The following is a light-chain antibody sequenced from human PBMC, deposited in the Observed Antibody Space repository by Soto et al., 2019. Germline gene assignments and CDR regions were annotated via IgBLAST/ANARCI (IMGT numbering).Light chain of an antibody. CDR2: DVS. J-gene: IGLJ2*01. CDR3: SSYTSNSTPV. V-gene: IGLV2-14*03. Sequence: QSALTQPASVSGSPGQSITISCTGTSSDVGGYNYVSWYQHHPGKAPKLIIYDVSNRPSGVSNRFSGSKSGNTASLTISGLQAEDEADYYCSSYTSNSTPVFGGGTKLTVL. CDR1: SSDVGGYNY.